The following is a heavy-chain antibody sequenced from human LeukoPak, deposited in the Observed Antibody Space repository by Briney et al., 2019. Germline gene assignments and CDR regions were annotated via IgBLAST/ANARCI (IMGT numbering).Heavy chain of an antibody. CDR3: AKQDSGYDLGIVVVIPPYYFDY. J-gene: IGHJ4*02. V-gene: IGHV3-23*01. CDR2: ISGSGGSI. CDR1: GFTFSSYA. D-gene: IGHD3-22*01. Sequence: GGSLRLSCAASGFTFSSYAMSWVRQAPGKGLEWVSAISGSGGSIYYADSVKGRFTISRDNSKNTLYLQMNSLRAEDTAVYYCAKQDSGYDLGIVVVIPPYYFDYWGQGTLVTVSS.